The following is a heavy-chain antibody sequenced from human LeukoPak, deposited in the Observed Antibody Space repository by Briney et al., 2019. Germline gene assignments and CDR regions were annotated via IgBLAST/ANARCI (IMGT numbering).Heavy chain of an antibody. CDR1: GFTVSSNY. Sequence: GGSLRLSCAASGFTVSSNYMSWVRQAQGKGLEWVSVIYSGGSTYYADSVKDRFTISRDNSKNTLYLQMNSLRAEDTAVYYCARDRRGPEYTGNLDYWGQGTLVAVSS. D-gene: IGHD1-14*01. V-gene: IGHV3-66*01. CDR2: IYSGGST. J-gene: IGHJ4*02. CDR3: ARDRRGPEYTGNLDY.